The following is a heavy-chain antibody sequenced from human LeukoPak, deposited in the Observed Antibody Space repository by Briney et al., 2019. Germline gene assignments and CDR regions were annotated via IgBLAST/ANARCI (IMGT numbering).Heavy chain of an antibody. CDR1: GYTFTGYY. V-gene: IGHV1-2*02. CDR2: IKSDSGDT. CDR3: ARDRTGYYYYMDV. J-gene: IGHJ6*03. Sequence: ASVKVSCKASGYTFTGYYMHWVRQAPGQGLEWMGWIKSDSGDTNYAKKFQGRVTMSRDTSISTAYMELSRLRSDDTAVYYCARDRTGYYYYMDVWGQGTLVTVSS.